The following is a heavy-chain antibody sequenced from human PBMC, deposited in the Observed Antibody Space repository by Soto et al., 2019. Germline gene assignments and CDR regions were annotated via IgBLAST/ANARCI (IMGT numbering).Heavy chain of an antibody. V-gene: IGHV3-53*01. CDR3: ARDPFDI. J-gene: IGHJ3*02. Sequence: EVQLVESGGGLIQPGGSLRLSCAASGFTVSSNYMSWVRQAPGKGLEWVSVIYSGGSTYYADSVKGRFTISRDNSKNTLYLQMNSXXXXXXXVYYCARDPFDIWGQGTMVTVSS. CDR1: GFTVSSNY. CDR2: IYSGGST.